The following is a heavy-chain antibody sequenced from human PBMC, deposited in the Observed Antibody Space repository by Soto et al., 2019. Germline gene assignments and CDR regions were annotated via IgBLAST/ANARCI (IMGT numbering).Heavy chain of an antibody. CDR2: VIPVFNTS. V-gene: IGHV1-69*01. Sequence: QVQLEQSGPEVKRPGTSVKVSCQASGGAFGRYSVSWVRQAPGQGLEWIGGVIPVFNTSNYSLKFQGRVAIFADLSTSTVFMELRSLRSEDPALYYCARGDEMTAVTIFEYWGQGTLVTVSS. J-gene: IGHJ4*02. CDR1: GGAFGRYS. CDR3: ARGDEMTAVTIFEY. D-gene: IGHD4-17*01.